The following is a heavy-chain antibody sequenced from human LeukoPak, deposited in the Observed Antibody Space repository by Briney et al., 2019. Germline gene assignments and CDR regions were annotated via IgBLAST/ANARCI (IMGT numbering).Heavy chain of an antibody. V-gene: IGHV1-2*02. CDR1: GYTFTGYY. CDR3: AISSSSWYELNWFDP. D-gene: IGHD6-13*01. Sequence: ASVKVSCKASGYTFTGYYMHWVRQAPGQGLEWMGWINPNSGGTNCAQKFQGRVTMTRDTSISTAYMELSRLRSDDTAVYYCAISSSSWYELNWFDPWGQGTLVTVSS. CDR2: INPNSGGT. J-gene: IGHJ5*02.